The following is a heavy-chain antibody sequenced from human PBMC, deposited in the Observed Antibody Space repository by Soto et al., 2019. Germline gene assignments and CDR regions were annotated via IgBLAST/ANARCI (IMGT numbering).Heavy chain of an antibody. CDR3: ARGRYGDY. CDR1: GYTFTSYG. V-gene: IGHV1-18*01. D-gene: IGHD1-1*01. Sequence: QVHLVQSGAEVKKPGASVKVSCKASGYTFTSYGITWVRQAPGQGLEWMGWISAHTGNTDYAQKLQGRVIVTRDTSTSTAYMELRSLRSDDTAVYYCARGRYGDYWGKGALVTVSS. J-gene: IGHJ4*02. CDR2: ISAHTGNT.